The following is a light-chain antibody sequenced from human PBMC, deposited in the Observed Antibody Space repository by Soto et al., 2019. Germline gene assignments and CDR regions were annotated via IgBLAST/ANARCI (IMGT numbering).Light chain of an antibody. CDR1: SSDLGAFKY. CDR3: SSYTSSSTL. V-gene: IGLV2-14*01. Sequence: QSALTQPASVSGSPGQSITISCTGSSSDLGAFKYVSWYQQHPGKAPQLMIYEVTNRPSGVSLRFSGSKSGNTASLTISGLQAEDEADYYCSSYTSSSTLFGTGTKVTVL. CDR2: EVT. J-gene: IGLJ1*01.